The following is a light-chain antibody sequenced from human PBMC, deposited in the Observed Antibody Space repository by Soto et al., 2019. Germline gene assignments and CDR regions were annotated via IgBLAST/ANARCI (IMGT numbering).Light chain of an antibody. Sequence: QMTQSPSSLSATIGNLVTITCQASQDIATYLNWYQQKPGKAPKLLIYAASSLQSGVPSRFSGSGSGTDFTLTISRLELEDFAVYYCQQYHSSSVTFGQGTKVDI. CDR3: QQYHSSSVT. J-gene: IGKJ1*01. V-gene: IGKV1-16*01. CDR2: AAS. CDR1: QDIATY.